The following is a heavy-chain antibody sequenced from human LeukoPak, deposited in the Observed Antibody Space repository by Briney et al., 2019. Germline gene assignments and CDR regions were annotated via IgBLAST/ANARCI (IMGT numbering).Heavy chain of an antibody. CDR2: IYTSGST. D-gene: IGHD6-6*01. Sequence: SETLSLTCTVSGGSISSYYWSWIRQPAGKGLEWIGRIYTSGSTNYNPSLKSRVTMSVDTSKNQFSLKLSSVTAADTAVYHCARAPSIAAIRHAFDIWGQGTMVTVSS. CDR3: ARAPSIAAIRHAFDI. V-gene: IGHV4-4*07. J-gene: IGHJ3*02. CDR1: GGSISSYY.